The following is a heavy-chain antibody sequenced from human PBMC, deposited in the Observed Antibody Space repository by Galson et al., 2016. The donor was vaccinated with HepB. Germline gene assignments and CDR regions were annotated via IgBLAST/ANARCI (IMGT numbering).Heavy chain of an antibody. CDR3: VRDGRMGGGLFYLGMDV. D-gene: IGHD1-26*01. Sequence: SLRLSCAASGFTLSAYWMHWVRQVPGKGLVWVSRINGDGLTKTNESVEGRFTISRDSAKNTLFLEMNSVRVEDTAVYYCVRDGRMGGGLFYLGMDVWGQGTTVTVSS. V-gene: IGHV3-74*01. J-gene: IGHJ6*02. CDR1: GFTLSAYW. CDR2: INGDGLTK.